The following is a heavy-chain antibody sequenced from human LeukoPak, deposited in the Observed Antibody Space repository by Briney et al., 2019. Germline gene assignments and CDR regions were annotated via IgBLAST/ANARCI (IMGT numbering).Heavy chain of an antibody. D-gene: IGHD3-9*01. V-gene: IGHV4-59*01. Sequence: PSETLSLTCTVSGGSISSYYWSWIRQPPGKGLEWIGYIYYSGSTNYNPSLKSRVTISVDTSKNQFSLKLSSVTAADTAVYYCARVRARYDILTDHYYYYYMDVWGKGTTVTISS. CDR1: GGSISSYY. CDR2: IYYSGST. CDR3: ARVRARYDILTDHYYYYYMDV. J-gene: IGHJ6*03.